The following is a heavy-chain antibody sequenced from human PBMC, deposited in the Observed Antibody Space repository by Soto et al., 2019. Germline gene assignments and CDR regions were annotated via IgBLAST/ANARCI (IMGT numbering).Heavy chain of an antibody. CDR3: ARVEQDYGPKPYYFDY. V-gene: IGHV1-18*01. J-gene: IGHJ4*02. D-gene: IGHD3-10*01. CDR1: GYTFTSYG. CDR2: ISAYNGNT. Sequence: ASVKVSCKASGYTFTSYGISWVRQAPGQGLEWMGWISAYNGNTNYAQKLQGRVTMTTDTSTSTAYMELRSLRSVDTAVYYCARVEQDYGPKPYYFDYWGQGTLVTVSS.